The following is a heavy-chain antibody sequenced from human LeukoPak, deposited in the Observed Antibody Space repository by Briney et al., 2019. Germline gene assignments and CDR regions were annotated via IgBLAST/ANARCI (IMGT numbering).Heavy chain of an antibody. CDR2: IKQDGSEK. V-gene: IGHV3-7*01. D-gene: IGHD3-3*01. Sequence: GGSLRLSCAASGFTFSSYWMSWVRQAPGKGLEWVANIKQDGSEKYYVDSVKGRFTISRDNAKNSLYLQMNSLRAEDTAVYYCAGPYYDFWSGYRIDYWGQGTLVTVSS. CDR1: GFTFSSYW. CDR3: AGPYYDFWSGYRIDY. J-gene: IGHJ4*02.